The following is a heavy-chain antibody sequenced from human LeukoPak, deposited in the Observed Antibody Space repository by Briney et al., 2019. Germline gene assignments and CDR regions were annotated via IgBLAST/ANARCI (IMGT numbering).Heavy chain of an antibody. J-gene: IGHJ4*02. CDR3: AVMGATPTRIDY. CDR2: MNPNSGNT. Sequence: ASVKVSCKASGYTFTSYDINWVRQATGQGLEWMGWMNPNSGNTGYAQKFQGRVTMTRNTSISTAYMELSSLRSEDTAVYYCAVMGATPTRIDYWGQGTLVTVSS. V-gene: IGHV1-8*01. CDR1: GYTFTSYD. D-gene: IGHD1-26*01.